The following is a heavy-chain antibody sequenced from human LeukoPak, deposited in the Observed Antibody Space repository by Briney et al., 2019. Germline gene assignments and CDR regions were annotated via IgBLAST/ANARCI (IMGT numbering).Heavy chain of an antibody. CDR1: GYSFTSYW. Sequence: GGSLQISCKGSGYSFTSYWIGWVRQLPGKGLEWMGIIYPGESDTRYSPSFQGQVTISADESISTAPLQWSSLKASDTAMYYCARRWFGELDNWFDPWGQGTLVTVSS. J-gene: IGHJ5*02. CDR3: ARRWFGELDNWFDP. CDR2: IYPGESDT. V-gene: IGHV5-51*01. D-gene: IGHD3-10*01.